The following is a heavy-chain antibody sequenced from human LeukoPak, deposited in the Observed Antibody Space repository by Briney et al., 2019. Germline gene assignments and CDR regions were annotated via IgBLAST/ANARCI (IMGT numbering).Heavy chain of an antibody. D-gene: IGHD3-10*01. CDR2: ITNTGSTV. Sequence: GGSLRLSCAASGFTFSDYFMAWIRQSPGEGLEWIGHITNTGSTVYYGDSVRGRFTMSRDNAKNSLYLQMSSLRAEDTAVYYCSRNMKCYSGSYYMRGDDAFDVWGQGIAVVVSS. CDR1: GFTFSDYF. CDR3: SRNMKCYSGSYYMRGDDAFDV. J-gene: IGHJ3*01. V-gene: IGHV3-11*04.